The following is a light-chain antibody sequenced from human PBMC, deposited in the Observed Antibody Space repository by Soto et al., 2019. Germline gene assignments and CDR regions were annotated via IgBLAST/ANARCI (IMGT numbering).Light chain of an antibody. CDR1: QSVSSY. CDR3: QQYNNWPPVT. Sequence: DIVLTQSPGTMSLSPGERTTLSCRASQSVSSYLAWYQHKPGQAPRLLIYGASTRATGIPARFSGSGSGTEFTLTISSLQSEDFAVYYCQQYNNWPPVTFGQGTKVDIK. V-gene: IGKV3-15*01. J-gene: IGKJ1*01. CDR2: GAS.